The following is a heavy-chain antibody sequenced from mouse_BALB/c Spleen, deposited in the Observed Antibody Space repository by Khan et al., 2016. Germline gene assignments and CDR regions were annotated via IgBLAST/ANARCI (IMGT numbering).Heavy chain of an antibody. V-gene: IGHV3-8*02. CDR1: GDSITSGY. D-gene: IGHD1-1*01. J-gene: IGHJ1*01. Sequence: EVQLQESGPSLVKPSQTLSLTCSVAGDSITSGYWNWIRKFPGNKLEYMGYISYSGGTYYNPSLKSRFSISRATSKNQYYLQLSSVTSEDTATYYCARYGCYDSSGGYYWYFDVWGAGTTVTVSS. CDR3: ARYGCYDSSGGYYWYFDV. CDR2: ISYSGGT.